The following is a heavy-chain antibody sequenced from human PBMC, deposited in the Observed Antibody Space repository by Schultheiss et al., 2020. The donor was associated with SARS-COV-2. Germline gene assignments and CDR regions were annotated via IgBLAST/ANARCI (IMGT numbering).Heavy chain of an antibody. J-gene: IGHJ5*02. Sequence: SETLSLTCTVSGGSISSGGYYWSWIRQHPGKGLEWIGYIYYSGTTYYNPSFKSRVTISVDTSKNQFSLKLSSVTAADTAVYYCARGCVTMVQGGYWFDPWGQGTLVTVSS. D-gene: IGHD3-10*01. V-gene: IGHV4-31*03. CDR2: IYYSGTT. CDR1: GGSISSGGYY. CDR3: ARGCVTMVQGGYWFDP.